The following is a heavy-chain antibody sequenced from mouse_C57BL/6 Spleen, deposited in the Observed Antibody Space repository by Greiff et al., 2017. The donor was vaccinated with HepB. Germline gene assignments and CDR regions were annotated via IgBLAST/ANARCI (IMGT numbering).Heavy chain of an antibody. CDR1: GFSFTSYG. D-gene: IGHD1-1*01. CDR3: ARTYYYGSRSWYFDV. CDR2: IWSGGST. V-gene: IGHV2-2*01. Sequence: VQRVESGPGLVQPSQRLSITCTVSGFSFTSYGVHWVRQSPGKGLEWLGVIWSGGSTDYNAAFISRLSISKDNSKSQVFFKMNSLQADDTAIYYCARTYYYGSRSWYFDVWGTGTTVTVSS. J-gene: IGHJ1*03.